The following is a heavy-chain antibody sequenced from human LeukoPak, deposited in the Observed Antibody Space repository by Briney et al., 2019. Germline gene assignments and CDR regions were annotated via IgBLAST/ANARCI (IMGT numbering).Heavy chain of an antibody. CDR3: ARDVTSWAFDI. Sequence: SETLSLTCTVSGGSISSYYWSRIRQPAGKGLEWIGRIYTSGSTNYNPSLTSRVTMSVDTSKIQFSLKLSSVTAADTAVYYCARDVTSWAFDIWGQGTMVTVSS. D-gene: IGHD4-17*01. CDR2: IYTSGST. J-gene: IGHJ3*02. CDR1: GGSISSYY. V-gene: IGHV4-4*07.